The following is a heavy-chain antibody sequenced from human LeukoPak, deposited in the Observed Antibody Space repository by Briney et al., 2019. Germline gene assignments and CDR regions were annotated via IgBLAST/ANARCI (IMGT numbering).Heavy chain of an antibody. CDR1: GYTFTNFG. CDR2: ISAYNGNR. Sequence: ASVKVSRKASGYTFTNFGISWVRQAPGQGLEWMGWISAYNGNRNYAQKFQGRVTMTTDTSTSTAYMELTSLRSDDTAVYYCARTMVRGVNYYFDYWGQGTLVTVSS. D-gene: IGHD3-10*01. V-gene: IGHV1-18*01. CDR3: ARTMVRGVNYYFDY. J-gene: IGHJ4*02.